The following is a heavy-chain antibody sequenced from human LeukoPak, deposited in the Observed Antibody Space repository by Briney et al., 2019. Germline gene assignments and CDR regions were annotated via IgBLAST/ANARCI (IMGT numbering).Heavy chain of an antibody. V-gene: IGHV3-30-3*01. CDR3: ARGLSDFYGDHGDFDY. J-gene: IGHJ4*02. CDR1: GFTFSSYA. Sequence: GRSLRLSCAASGFTFSSYAMHWVRQAPGKGLEWVAVISYDGSNKYYADSVKGRFTISRDNSKNTLYLQMNSLRAEDTAVYYCARGLSDFYGDHGDFDYWGQGTLVTVSS. D-gene: IGHD4-17*01. CDR2: ISYDGSNK.